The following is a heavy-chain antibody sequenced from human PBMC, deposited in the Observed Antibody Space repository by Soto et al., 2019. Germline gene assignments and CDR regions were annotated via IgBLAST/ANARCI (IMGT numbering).Heavy chain of an antibody. CDR2: ILHEGNNK. V-gene: IGHV3-30-3*01. J-gene: IGHJ4*02. CDR1: GFTISNYI. D-gene: IGHD3-10*01. CDR3: ARDDEDGSYCDLGY. Sequence: QVQLVESGGGVVQPGRSLRLSCAASGFTISNYIMHWVRQAPGKGLEWVAMILHEGNNKYYADSVKGRFTISRDNSKNTLYLQMNSLRTEDTAMYYCARDDEDGSYCDLGYWGQGTLVTVSS.